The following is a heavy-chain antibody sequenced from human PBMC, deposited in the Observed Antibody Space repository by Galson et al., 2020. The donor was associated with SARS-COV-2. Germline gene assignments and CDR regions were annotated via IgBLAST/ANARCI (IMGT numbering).Heavy chain of an antibody. CDR3: ARDDDGYNYIGAFDI. J-gene: IGHJ3*02. CDR1: GFPFSSYA. D-gene: IGHD5-12*01. CDR2: ISYDGSNK. Sequence: GGSLRLSCAASGFPFSSYAMHWVRQAPGKGLEWVAVISYDGSNKYYADSVKGQFTISRDNSKNTLYLQMNSLRAEDTAVYYCARDDDGYNYIGAFDIGGQGTMVTVSS. V-gene: IGHV3-30*04.